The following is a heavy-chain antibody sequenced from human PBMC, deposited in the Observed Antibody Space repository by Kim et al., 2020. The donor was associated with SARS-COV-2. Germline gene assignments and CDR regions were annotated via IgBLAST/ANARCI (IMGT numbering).Heavy chain of an antibody. CDR2: INHSGST. V-gene: IGHV4-34*01. Sequence: SETLSLTCAVYGGSFSGYYWSWIRQPPGKGLEWIGEINHSGSTNYNPSLKSRVTISVDTSKNQFSLKLSSVTAADTAVYYCARGVSYDFWSGYLAPYFDYWGQGTLVTVSS. CDR3: ARGVSYDFWSGYLAPYFDY. CDR1: GGSFSGYY. J-gene: IGHJ4*02. D-gene: IGHD3-3*01.